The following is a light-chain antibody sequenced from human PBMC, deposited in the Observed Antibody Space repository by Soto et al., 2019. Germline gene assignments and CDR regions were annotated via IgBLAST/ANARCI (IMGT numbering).Light chain of an antibody. Sequence: QSALTQPRSVSGSPGQSVTISCTGTSSDVGGYNYVSWYQQHPGKAPKLMIYEVSKRPSGVPDRFSGSKSGNTASLTVSGLQAEDEADYYCRSYGGNWVFGGGTKLTVL. CDR2: EVS. J-gene: IGLJ3*02. CDR3: RSYGGNWV. V-gene: IGLV2-11*01. CDR1: SSDVGGYNY.